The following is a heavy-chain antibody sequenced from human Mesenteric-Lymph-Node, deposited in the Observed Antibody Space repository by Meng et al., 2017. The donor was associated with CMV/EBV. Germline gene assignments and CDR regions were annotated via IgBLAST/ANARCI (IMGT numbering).Heavy chain of an antibody. CDR1: GGSISSYY. CDR3: ARVRLIQYCSSTSCPYYYYGMDV. V-gene: IGHV4-59*01. CDR2: IYYSGST. J-gene: IGHJ6*02. Sequence: SETLSLTCTVSGGSISSYYWSWIRQPPGKGLEWIGYIYYSGSTNYNPSLKSRVTISVDTSKNQFSLKLSSVTAADTAVYYCARVRLIQYCSSTSCPYYYYGMDVWGQGTTVTVSS. D-gene: IGHD2-2*01.